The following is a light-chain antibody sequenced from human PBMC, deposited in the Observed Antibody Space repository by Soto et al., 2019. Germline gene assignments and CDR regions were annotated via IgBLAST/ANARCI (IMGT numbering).Light chain of an antibody. Sequence: EIVLTQSPGTLSLSPGERATLSCRASQSVSSSYLAWYQQKPGQAPRLLIYGASSRATGIPDRFSGSGSGTDFTLTISRLEPEDFAVYYCQQYGSSPPGLTFGGGTKVVIK. CDR1: QSVSSSY. J-gene: IGKJ4*01. CDR3: QQYGSSPPGLT. CDR2: GAS. V-gene: IGKV3-20*01.